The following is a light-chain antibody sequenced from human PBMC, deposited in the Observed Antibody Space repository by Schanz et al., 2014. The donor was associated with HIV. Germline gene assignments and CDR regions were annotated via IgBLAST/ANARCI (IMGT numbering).Light chain of an antibody. Sequence: AIQMTQSPSSLSASVGDRVTITCRASQDIRNDLGWYQQKPGKAPKLLIYAAFRLQSGVPSRFSGSGSGTDFTLTISSLQPEDFATYFCQQANSFPGITFGQGTRLEIK. V-gene: IGKV1-6*01. CDR1: QDIRND. CDR2: AAF. CDR3: QQANSFPGIT. J-gene: IGKJ5*01.